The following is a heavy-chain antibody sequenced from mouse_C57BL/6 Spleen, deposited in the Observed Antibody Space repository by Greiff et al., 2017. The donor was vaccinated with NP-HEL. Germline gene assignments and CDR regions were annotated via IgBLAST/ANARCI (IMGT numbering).Heavy chain of an antibody. Sequence: VKLQESGPELVKPGASVKISCKASGYSFTSYYIHWVKQRPGQGLEWIGWIYPGSGNTKYNEKFKGKATLTADTSSSTAYMQLSSLTSEDSAVYCSAREIYYGNYGYYAMDYWGQGTSVTVSS. V-gene: IGHV1-66*01. CDR2: IYPGSGNT. J-gene: IGHJ4*01. CDR1: GYSFTSYY. CDR3: AREIYYGNYGYYAMDY. D-gene: IGHD2-1*01.